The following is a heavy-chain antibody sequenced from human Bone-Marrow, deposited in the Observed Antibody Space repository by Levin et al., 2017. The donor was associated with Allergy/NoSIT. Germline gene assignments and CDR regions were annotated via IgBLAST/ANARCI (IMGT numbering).Heavy chain of an antibody. CDR3: ARGEISGVTGDY. CDR1: GFTVSNNY. J-gene: IGHJ4*02. V-gene: IGHV3-53*01. Sequence: GGSLRLSCAASGFTVSNNYMRWVRQAPGKGLEWVSLIYSGGSTYYADSVKGQFTISRDKSKNTLYLQMNSLRVEDTAVYYCARGEISGVTGDYWGQGTLVTVSS. D-gene: IGHD3-10*01. CDR2: IYSGGST.